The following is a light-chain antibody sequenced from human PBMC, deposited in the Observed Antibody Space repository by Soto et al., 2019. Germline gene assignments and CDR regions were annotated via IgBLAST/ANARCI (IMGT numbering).Light chain of an antibody. J-gene: IGKJ1*01. CDR2: KAS. CDR1: QSISSW. V-gene: IGKV1-5*03. Sequence: IQMTQSTSSLSASVGDRVTITCRASQSISSWLAWYQQKPGKAPKLLIYKASSLESGVPSRFSGSGSGTEFTLTISSLQPDDFATYYCQQYNSYSWTFAQGTKVDNK. CDR3: QQYNSYSWT.